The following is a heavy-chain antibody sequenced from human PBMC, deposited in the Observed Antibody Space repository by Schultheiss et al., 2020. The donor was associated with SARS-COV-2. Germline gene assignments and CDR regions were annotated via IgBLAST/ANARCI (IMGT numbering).Heavy chain of an antibody. J-gene: IGHJ4*02. V-gene: IGHV4-4*07. CDR2: IYTSGST. CDR1: GGSISSYY. D-gene: IGHD4-11*01. Sequence: SQTLSLTCTVSGGSISSYYWSWIRQPAGKGLEWIGRIYTSGSTNYNPSLKSRVTMSVDTSKNQFSLKLSSVTAADTAVYYCASNLYSNYYFDNWGQGTLVTVSS. CDR3: ASNLYSNYYFDN.